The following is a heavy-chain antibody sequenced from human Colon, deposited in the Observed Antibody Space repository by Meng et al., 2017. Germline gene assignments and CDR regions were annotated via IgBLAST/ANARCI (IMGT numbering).Heavy chain of an antibody. CDR1: GFTFVSYT. D-gene: IGHD4-17*01. J-gene: IGHJ4*02. CDR3: ATAVTTVPFDY. V-gene: IGHV7-4-1*02. CDR2: INTYTGNP. Sequence: VQLVQSGSDLKKPEASMKVSCKASGFTFVSYTLNWVRQAPGQGLEWIGWINTYTGNPAYAQGFTGRFVFSLDTSVSTAYLQISSLKAEDTAVYYCATAVTTVPFDYWGQGTLVTASS.